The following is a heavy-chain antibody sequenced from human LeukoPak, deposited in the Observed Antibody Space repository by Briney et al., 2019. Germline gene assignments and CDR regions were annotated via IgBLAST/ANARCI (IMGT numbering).Heavy chain of an antibody. V-gene: IGHV3-30*18. CDR2: ISFDGSNK. Sequence: GGSLRLSCAASGFTFNSFGMHWVRQAPGKGLEWVVVISFDGSNKYFADSVKGRFSISRDNSKNTLDLQMNSLRAEDTAVYYCAKDFHTVTTFDYWGQGTLVTVSS. J-gene: IGHJ4*02. D-gene: IGHD4-11*01. CDR3: AKDFHTVTTFDY. CDR1: GFTFNSFG.